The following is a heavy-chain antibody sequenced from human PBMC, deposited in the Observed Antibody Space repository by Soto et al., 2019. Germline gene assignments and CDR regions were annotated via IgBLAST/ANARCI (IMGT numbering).Heavy chain of an antibody. D-gene: IGHD3-3*01. CDR2: IKHDGSET. Sequence: EVQLVESGGGLVQPGGSLRLSCAASGFTFTNYWMSWVRQAPGKGLEWVANIKHDGSETYYVDSVKGRFTVSRDNAKNSLYLQMNSLRVEDTAEYYRARDAEKRRNYDFSSGSLHWGQGTLVTVSS. J-gene: IGHJ4*02. V-gene: IGHV3-7*01. CDR3: ARDAEKRRNYDFSSGSLH. CDR1: GFTFTNYW.